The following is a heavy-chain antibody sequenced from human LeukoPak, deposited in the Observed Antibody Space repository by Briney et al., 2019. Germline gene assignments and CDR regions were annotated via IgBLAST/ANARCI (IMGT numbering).Heavy chain of an antibody. CDR3: ARDSGSPVY. Sequence: SETLSLTCTVSGYSISSGYYWGWIRQPPGKGLEWIGSIYHSGNTYYNPSLKSRVTISVDTSKNQFSLKLSSVTAADTAVYYCARDSGSPVYWGQGTLVTVSS. V-gene: IGHV4-38-2*02. D-gene: IGHD1-26*01. CDR1: GYSISSGYY. CDR2: IYHSGNT. J-gene: IGHJ4*02.